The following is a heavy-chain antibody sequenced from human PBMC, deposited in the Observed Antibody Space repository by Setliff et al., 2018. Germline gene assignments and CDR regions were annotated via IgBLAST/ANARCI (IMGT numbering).Heavy chain of an antibody. Sequence: SETLSLTCTVSGGSISSYYWSWIRQPAGKGLEWIWHSYICGSANYNPSLRSRVTMSIDTSKNQFSLKLNSVTAADMAVYYCAREQWLDPPGYYYMDVWGTGTTVTVSS. V-gene: IGHV4-4*07. CDR2: SYICGSA. CDR3: AREQWLDPPGYYYMDV. D-gene: IGHD6-19*01. CDR1: GGSISSYY. J-gene: IGHJ6*03.